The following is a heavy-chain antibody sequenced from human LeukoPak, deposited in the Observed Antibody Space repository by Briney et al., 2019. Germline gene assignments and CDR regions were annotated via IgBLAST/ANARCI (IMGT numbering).Heavy chain of an antibody. CDR3: ARVCSGTSCSDY. D-gene: IGHD2-15*01. Sequence: PGGSLRLSCAASGFTFSSYSMHWVRQAPGKGLEWVAFIRYDGSNKYYADSVKGRFTISRDNARNSLYLQMNSLRAEDTAVYFCARVCSGTSCSDYWGQGTLVTVSS. CDR1: GFTFSSYS. V-gene: IGHV3-30*02. J-gene: IGHJ4*02. CDR2: IRYDGSNK.